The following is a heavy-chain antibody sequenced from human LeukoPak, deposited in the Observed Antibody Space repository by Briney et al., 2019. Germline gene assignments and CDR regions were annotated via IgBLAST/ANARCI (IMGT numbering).Heavy chain of an antibody. Sequence: GGSLRLSCGASRFTFSGYAMSWVRQAPGMGLEWVSGISGSGGGTYYADSVKGRFTISRDNSKNTLYLQMNSLRAEDTAVYYCAKVVSVGYYYDSSGYYVDYWGQGTLVTVSS. CDR2: ISGSGGGT. D-gene: IGHD3-22*01. V-gene: IGHV3-23*01. CDR3: AKVVSVGYYYDSSGYYVDY. J-gene: IGHJ4*02. CDR1: RFTFSGYA.